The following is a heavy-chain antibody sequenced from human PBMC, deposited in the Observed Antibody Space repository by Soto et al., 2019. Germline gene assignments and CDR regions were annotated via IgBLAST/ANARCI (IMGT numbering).Heavy chain of an antibody. J-gene: IGHJ6*02. Sequence: GESLKISCKGSGYSFTSYWISWVRQMPGKGLEWMGRIDPSDSYTNYSPSFQGHVTISADKSISTAYLQWSSLKASDTAMYYCAVLTGYAVRSSGMDVWGQGTTVTVSS. CDR3: AVLTGYAVRSSGMDV. V-gene: IGHV5-10-1*01. CDR2: IDPSDSYT. D-gene: IGHD3-9*01. CDR1: GYSFTSYW.